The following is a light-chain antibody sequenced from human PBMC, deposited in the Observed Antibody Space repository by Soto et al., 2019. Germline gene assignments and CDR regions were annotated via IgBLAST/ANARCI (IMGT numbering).Light chain of an antibody. CDR3: LQHNSYPLT. J-gene: IGKJ4*01. CDR2: AAS. CDR1: QGISNS. Sequence: DIQMTQSPSAMSASVGDRVSITCRASQGISNSLAWFQQKPGKVPTRLIYAASSLQSGVPSRFSGSGSRTEFTLTISSLQPEDFATAYCLQHNSYPLTFGGGTRVAIK. V-gene: IGKV1-17*03.